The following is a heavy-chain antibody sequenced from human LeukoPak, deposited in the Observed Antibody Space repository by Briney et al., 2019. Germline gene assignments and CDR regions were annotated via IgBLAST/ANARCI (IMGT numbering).Heavy chain of an antibody. D-gene: IGHD2-2*01. V-gene: IGHV3-7*01. J-gene: IGHJ4*02. CDR3: ARYRYCSSTSWYRDYFDY. CDR1: GFTFSSYW. CDR2: IKQDGSEK. Sequence: PGGSLRLSCAASGFTFSSYWMSWVRQAPGKGLEWVANIKQDGSEKYYVDSVKGRFTISRDNAKNSLYLQMNSLRAEDTAVYYGARYRYCSSTSWYRDYFDYWGQGTLVTVSS.